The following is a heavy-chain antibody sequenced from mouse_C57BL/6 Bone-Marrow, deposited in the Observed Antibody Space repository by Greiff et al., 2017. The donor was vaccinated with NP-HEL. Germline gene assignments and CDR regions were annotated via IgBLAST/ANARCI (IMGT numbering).Heavy chain of an antibody. V-gene: IGHV14-4*01. CDR3: TPALFDY. Sequence: VQLQQSGAELVRPGASVKLSCTASGLNIKDDYMHWVKQRPEQGLEWIGWIDPENGDTEYVSKFQGKATIKADTASNTAYLQLSRLTSADTAVSYFTPALFDYWGQGTTLTVSS. CDR1: GLNIKDDY. J-gene: IGHJ2*01. CDR2: IDPENGDT.